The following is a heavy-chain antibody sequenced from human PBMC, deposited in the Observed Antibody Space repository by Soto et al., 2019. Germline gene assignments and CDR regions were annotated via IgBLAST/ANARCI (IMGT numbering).Heavy chain of an antibody. CDR1: GFTFSSYG. J-gene: IGHJ5*02. D-gene: IGHD2-21*02. CDR2: IWYDGSNK. V-gene: IGHV3-33*01. Sequence: QVQLVESGGGVVQPGRSLRLSCAASGFTFSSYGMHWVRQAPGKGLEWVAVIWYDGSNKYYAVYVKGQFTISRDNSKNTLNLQMNSFTAENTAVYYCARTRGGCYSENWFAPWGQGTLVTVSS. CDR3: ARTRGGCYSENWFAP.